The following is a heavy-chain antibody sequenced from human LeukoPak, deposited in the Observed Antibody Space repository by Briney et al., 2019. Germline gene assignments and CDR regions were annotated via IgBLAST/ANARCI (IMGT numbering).Heavy chain of an antibody. D-gene: IGHD4-11*01. CDR2: IYSGGST. J-gene: IGHJ4*02. CDR3: AKASSNTPLGHFDY. CDR1: GFTFSNYW. V-gene: IGHV3-66*02. Sequence: PGGSLRLSCVASGFTFSNYWIHWVRQAPGKGLVWVSVIYSGGSTYYADSVKGRFTVSRDNSKNTLYLQMNSLRAEDTAVYYCAKASSNTPLGHFDYWGQGTLVTVSS.